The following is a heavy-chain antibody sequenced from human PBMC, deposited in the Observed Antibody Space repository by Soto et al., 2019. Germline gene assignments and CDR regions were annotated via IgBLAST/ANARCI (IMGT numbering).Heavy chain of an antibody. D-gene: IGHD4-17*01. CDR1: GYSFTAYW. CDR2: IYPDDSRT. CDR3: ARDLDYGGNREWADS. Sequence: QLVQSAAEVKQPGESLKISCKGLGYSFTAYWIAWVRQMPGQGLEWMGIIYPDDSRTRYSPSFQGQVTISVDKSISTAHLQWRSLQASDTAVYYCARDLDYGGNREWADSWGQGTLVTVSS. J-gene: IGHJ5*01. V-gene: IGHV5-51*01.